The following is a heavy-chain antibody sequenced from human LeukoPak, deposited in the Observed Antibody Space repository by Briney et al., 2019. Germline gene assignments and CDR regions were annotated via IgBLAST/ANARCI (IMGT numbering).Heavy chain of an antibody. CDR1: GFTFSSYA. D-gene: IGHD3-22*01. CDR3: ARARGYDSSDPTDY. CDR2: ISGSGGST. Sequence: QPGGSLRLSCAASGFTFSSYAMSWVRQAPGKGLEWVSAISGSGGSTYYADSVKGRFTISRDNSKNTLYLQMNSLRAEDTAVYYCARARGYDSSDPTDYWGQGTLVTVSS. J-gene: IGHJ4*02. V-gene: IGHV3-23*01.